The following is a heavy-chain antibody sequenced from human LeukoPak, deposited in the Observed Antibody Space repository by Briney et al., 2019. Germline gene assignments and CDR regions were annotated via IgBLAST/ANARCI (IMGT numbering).Heavy chain of an antibody. D-gene: IGHD2-2*01. CDR1: GFTFSSYS. V-gene: IGHV3-48*01. CDR3: AREEYQLLPDYYYMDV. Sequence: PGGSLRLSCAASGFTFSSYSMNWVRQAPGKGLEWVSYISSSSSTIYYADSVKGRFTISRDNAKNSLYLQMNSLRAEDTAVYYCAREEYQLLPDYYYMDVWGKGITVTVSS. J-gene: IGHJ6*03. CDR2: ISSSSSTI.